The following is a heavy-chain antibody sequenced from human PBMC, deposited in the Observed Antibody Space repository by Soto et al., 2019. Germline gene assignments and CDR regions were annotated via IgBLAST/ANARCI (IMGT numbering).Heavy chain of an antibody. D-gene: IGHD3-16*02. CDR2: IYYGGNT. Sequence: SETLSLTCTVSGGFISSSTYYWAWIRQPPGKGLEWIGSIYYGGNTYYNPSLESRVIISVDTSKNQFSLKLSSVTAADTAVYYCARHGPIYREKLFDYWGQGTLVTVSS. CDR1: GGFISSSTYY. CDR3: ARHGPIYREKLFDY. V-gene: IGHV4-39*01. J-gene: IGHJ4*02.